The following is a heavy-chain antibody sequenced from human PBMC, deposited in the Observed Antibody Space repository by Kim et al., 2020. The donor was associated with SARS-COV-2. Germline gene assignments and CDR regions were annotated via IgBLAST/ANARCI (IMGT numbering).Heavy chain of an antibody. CDR2: ST. V-gene: IGHV4-34*01. J-gene: IGHJ4*02. Sequence: STNSNPSLKSRVTISVDTSKNQFSLKLSSVTAADTAVYYCANLLRLGDYWGQGTLVTVSS. CDR3: ANLLRLGDY. D-gene: IGHD3-16*01.